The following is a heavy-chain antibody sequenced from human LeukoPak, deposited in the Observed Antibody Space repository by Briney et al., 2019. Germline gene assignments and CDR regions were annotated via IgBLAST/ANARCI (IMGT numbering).Heavy chain of an antibody. Sequence: GGSLRLSCAASGFTFSSYWMSWVRQSPGKGLEWVANIKQDGSEKYYVDSVKGRFTISRDNAKNSLYLQMNSLRAEDTAVYYCARDPYSGSYGDYYYYYMDVWGKGTTVTISS. V-gene: IGHV3-7*01. CDR3: ARDPYSGSYGDYYYYYMDV. CDR1: GFTFSSYW. J-gene: IGHJ6*03. CDR2: IKQDGSEK. D-gene: IGHD1-26*01.